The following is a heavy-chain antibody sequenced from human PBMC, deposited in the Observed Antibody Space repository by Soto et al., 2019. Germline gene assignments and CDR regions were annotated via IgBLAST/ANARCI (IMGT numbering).Heavy chain of an antibody. CDR1: GFTFSSYA. J-gene: IGHJ4*02. D-gene: IGHD3-22*01. CDR3: ARGFNDYYDSSGY. V-gene: IGHV3-30-3*01. CDR2: ISYDGSNK. Sequence: QVQLVESGGGVVQPGRSLRLSCAASGFTFSSYAMPWVRQAPGKGLEWVAVISYDGSNKYYADSVKGRFTISRDNSKNTLYLQMNSLRAEDTAVYYCARGFNDYYDSSGYWGQGTLVTVSS.